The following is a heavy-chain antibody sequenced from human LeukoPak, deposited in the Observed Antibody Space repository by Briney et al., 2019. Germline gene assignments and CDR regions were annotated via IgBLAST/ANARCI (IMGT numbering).Heavy chain of an antibody. CDR1: GFTFSSYS. J-gene: IGHJ4*02. Sequence: GGSLRLSCAASGFTFSSYSMNWVRQAPGKGLEWVSSISSSSSYIYYADLVKGRFTISRDNAKNSLYLQMNSLRAEDTAVYYCAREFGVIPDYWGQGTLVTVSS. CDR3: AREFGVIPDY. CDR2: ISSSSSYI. D-gene: IGHD3-16*01. V-gene: IGHV3-21*01.